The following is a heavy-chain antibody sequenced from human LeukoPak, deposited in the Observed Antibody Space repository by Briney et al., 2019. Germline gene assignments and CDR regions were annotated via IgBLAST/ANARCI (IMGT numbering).Heavy chain of an antibody. Sequence: SETLSLTCTVSGGSISSYYWSWIRQPAGKGLEWIGRIYTSGSTNHNPSLKSRVTMSADTPKNQFSLKLSSVTAADTAVYYCARVDSSGWYDDYWGQGTLVTVSS. CDR3: ARVDSSGWYDDY. D-gene: IGHD6-19*01. CDR1: GGSISSYY. J-gene: IGHJ4*02. CDR2: IYTSGST. V-gene: IGHV4-4*07.